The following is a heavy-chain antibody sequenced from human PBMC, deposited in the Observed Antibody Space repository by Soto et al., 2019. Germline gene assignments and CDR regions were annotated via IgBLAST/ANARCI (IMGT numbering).Heavy chain of an antibody. Sequence: PSETLSLTCTVSGGSVSNSNYYWGWIRQSPGKGLEWIGSVYYRGRSYSKSSVKSRVTISVDTSKNQFSLNLNSVTASDTSVYYCVGQRPFVLTQAYFDYWGPGALVTVSS. J-gene: IGHJ4*02. CDR3: VGQRPFVLTQAYFDY. CDR1: GGSVSNSNYY. D-gene: IGHD2-8*01. CDR2: VYYRGRS. V-gene: IGHV4-39*01.